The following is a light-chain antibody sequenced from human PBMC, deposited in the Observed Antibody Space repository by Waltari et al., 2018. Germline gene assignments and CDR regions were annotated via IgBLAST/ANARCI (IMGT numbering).Light chain of an antibody. V-gene: IGKV3-11*01. J-gene: IGKJ4*01. CDR2: DTS. CDR1: HTVNTY. Sequence: ETVLTQSPVTLSLSPGERATLSCRASHTVNTYLAWYQQKPGQAPRLLIYDTSNRATGIPARFSGSGAGTDFTLTISSLEPEDFAVYYCQQRNSWPLTFGGGTKVEIK. CDR3: QQRNSWPLT.